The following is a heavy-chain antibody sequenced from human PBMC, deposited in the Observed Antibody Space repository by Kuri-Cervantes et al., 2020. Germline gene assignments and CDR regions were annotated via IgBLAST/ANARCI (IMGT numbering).Heavy chain of an antibody. Sequence: GESLKISCAASGFNVSNSYMSWVRQAPGKGLEWVSVLYSSGDTRYTDSVNGRFTVSRDTSKNTLYLQMNSLRAGDTAVYYCTRDLAISGWRDFGYWGQGTLVTVSS. CDR2: LYSSGDT. J-gene: IGHJ4*02. D-gene: IGHD6-19*01. V-gene: IGHV3-53*01. CDR1: GFNVSNSY. CDR3: TRDLAISGWRDFGY.